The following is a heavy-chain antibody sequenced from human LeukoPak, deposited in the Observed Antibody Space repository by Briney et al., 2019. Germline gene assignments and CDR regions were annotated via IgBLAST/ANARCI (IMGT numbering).Heavy chain of an antibody. Sequence: GGSLRLSCAASGFTFSSYAMSWVRQAPGKGLEWVSAISGSGGSTYYADSVKGRFTISRDNSKNTLYLQMNSLRAEDTAVYYCAKPPTEHDFWSGYFDYYYGMDVWGQGTTVTVPS. CDR2: ISGSGGST. V-gene: IGHV3-23*01. J-gene: IGHJ6*02. D-gene: IGHD3-3*01. CDR3: AKPPTEHDFWSGYFDYYYGMDV. CDR1: GFTFSSYA.